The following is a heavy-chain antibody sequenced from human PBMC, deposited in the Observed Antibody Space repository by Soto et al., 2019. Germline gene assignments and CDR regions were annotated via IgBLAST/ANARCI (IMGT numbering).Heavy chain of an antibody. CDR2: ISAYNGNT. J-gene: IGHJ4*02. CDR3: ARGRSGGNWLVSSERGGAQNFDY. CDR1: GYTFTSYG. Sequence: QVQLVQSGAEVKKPGASVKVSCKASGYTFTSYGISWVRQAPGQGLEWMGWISAYNGNTNYAQKLQGRVTMTTDTSTSKAYMELRSLRSDDTAVYYCARGRSGGNWLVSSERGGAQNFDYWGQGTLVTVSS. D-gene: IGHD2-21*01. V-gene: IGHV1-18*01.